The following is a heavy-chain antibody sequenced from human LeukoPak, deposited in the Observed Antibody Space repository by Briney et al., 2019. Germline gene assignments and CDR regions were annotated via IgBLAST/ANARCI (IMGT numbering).Heavy chain of an antibody. CDR2: IYYSGST. J-gene: IGHJ6*03. D-gene: IGHD2-15*01. CDR1: GGFISSGDYY. Sequence: SETLSLTCTVSGGFISSGDYYWSWIRQPPGKGLEWIGYIYYSGSTYYNPSLKSRVTISVDTSKNQFSLKLSSVTAADTAVYYCARETPPRGCSGGSCYSTDYYYYYMDVWGKGTTVTVSS. CDR3: ARETPPRGCSGGSCYSTDYYYYYMDV. V-gene: IGHV4-30-4*08.